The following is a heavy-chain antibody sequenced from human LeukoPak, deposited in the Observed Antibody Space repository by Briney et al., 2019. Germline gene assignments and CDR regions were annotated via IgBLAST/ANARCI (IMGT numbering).Heavy chain of an antibody. Sequence: GGSLRLSCAASGFTFSDYWMHWVRQVPGKWLVWVSRITGDGSETNYADSVKCRCTMSRDNARNTLFLQMNSLRVEDTAVYYCVRGQIGASVIVHSGQGTLVTVSS. CDR3: VRGQIGASVIVH. V-gene: IGHV3-74*01. D-gene: IGHD1-26*01. J-gene: IGHJ5*02. CDR2: ITGDGSET. CDR1: GFTFSDYW.